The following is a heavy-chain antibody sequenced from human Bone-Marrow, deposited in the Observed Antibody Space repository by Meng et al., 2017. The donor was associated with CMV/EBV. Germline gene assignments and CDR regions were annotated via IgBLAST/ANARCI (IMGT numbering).Heavy chain of an antibody. CDR3: AERGGGY. J-gene: IGHJ4*02. D-gene: IGHD1-1*01. V-gene: IGHV4-59*11. Sequence: QAPQPHSGTGPVKAYRTLSLTCRVSCVSITTHCWRWLLRTTWKGLEWFDSIHYTGRADYSTSPKSRVTVSVDTSDSQLSLKLSSVTTADTDMYYCAERGGGYWGQGILVTVSS. CDR1: CVSITTHC. CDR2: IHYTGRA.